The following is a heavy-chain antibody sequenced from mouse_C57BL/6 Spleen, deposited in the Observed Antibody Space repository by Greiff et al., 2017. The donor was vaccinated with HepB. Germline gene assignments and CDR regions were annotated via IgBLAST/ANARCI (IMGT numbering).Heavy chain of an antibody. J-gene: IGHJ3*01. CDR3: ARVDYSKGFAY. CDR2: ISDGGSYT. D-gene: IGHD2-5*01. CDR1: GFTFSSYA. V-gene: IGHV5-4*01. Sequence: DVQLVESGGGLVKPGGSLKLSCAASGFTFSSYAMSWVRQTPEKRLEWVATISDGGSYTYYPDNVKGRFTISRDNAKNNLYLQMSHLKSEDTAMYYCARVDYSKGFAYWGQGTLVTVSA.